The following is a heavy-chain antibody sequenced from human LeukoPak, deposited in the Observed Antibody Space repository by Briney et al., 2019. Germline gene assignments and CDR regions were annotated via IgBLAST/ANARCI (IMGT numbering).Heavy chain of an antibody. J-gene: IGHJ6*03. CDR2: IHYSGST. Sequence: SQTLSLTCTVSGGSISGGDYYWSWVRQPPGKGLEWIGYIHYSGSTYYNPSLKSRFTISVDTSKNQFSLKLSSVTAADTAVYYCARHAYYYYMDVWGKGTTVTVSS. CDR3: ARHAYYYYMDV. CDR1: GGSISGGDYY. V-gene: IGHV4-30-4*08.